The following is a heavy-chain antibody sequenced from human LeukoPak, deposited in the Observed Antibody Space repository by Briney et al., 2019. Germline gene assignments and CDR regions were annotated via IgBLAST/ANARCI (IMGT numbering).Heavy chain of an antibody. V-gene: IGHV3-74*01. CDR2: INSDGSST. CDR3: AKDLVGYCSGGSCYALDY. CDR1: GFTFSSYW. Sequence: GGSLRLSCAASGFTFSSYWMHWVRQAPGKGLVWVSRINSDGSSTSYADSVKGRFTISRDNAKNTLYLQMNSLRAEDTAVYYCAKDLVGYCSGGSCYALDYWGQGTLVTVSS. D-gene: IGHD2-15*01. J-gene: IGHJ4*02.